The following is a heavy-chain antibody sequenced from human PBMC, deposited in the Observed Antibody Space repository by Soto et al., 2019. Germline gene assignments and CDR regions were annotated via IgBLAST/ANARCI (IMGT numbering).Heavy chain of an antibody. D-gene: IGHD5-18*01. Sequence: GGSLRLSCGASGFTFTTYGMHWVRQAPGKGLEWVAAISYDGSNKDYSDSVKGRFTISRDNSKDTLYLQMNSLRPDDTAVYLCERGTYVDTSIELDYWGQGTRVTVSS. CDR2: ISYDGSNK. V-gene: IGHV3-30*03. CDR3: ERGTYVDTSIELDY. CDR1: GFTFTTYG. J-gene: IGHJ4*02.